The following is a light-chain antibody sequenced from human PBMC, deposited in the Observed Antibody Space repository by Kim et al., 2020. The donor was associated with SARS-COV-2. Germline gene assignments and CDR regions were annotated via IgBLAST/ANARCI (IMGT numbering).Light chain of an antibody. V-gene: IGLV2-23*02. Sequence: GQSITISCTGSNNDVGSYTLVSWYQQYPGKAPKLMIYEVTKRPSGVSNRFSGSKSGNTASLTIYGLQAEDEADYYCCSYVGNDIYVYGTGTKVTVL. CDR2: EVT. CDR1: NNDVGSYTL. CDR3: CSYVGNDIYV. J-gene: IGLJ1*01.